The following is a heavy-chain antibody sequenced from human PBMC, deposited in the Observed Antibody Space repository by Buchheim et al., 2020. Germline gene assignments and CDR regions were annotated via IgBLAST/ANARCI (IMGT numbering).Heavy chain of an antibody. CDR2: ISHDGSNQ. Sequence: QVQVVESGGGVVQPGRSLRLSCAASRFTFGDYAMHWVRQAPGKGLEWVAVISHDGSNQYHADSVKGRFTISRDNSKTTLYLQMNSLRAEDSAIYYCVSQSALELRSWGIFDFWGQGTL. D-gene: IGHD1-7*01. J-gene: IGHJ4*02. CDR3: VSQSALELRSWGIFDF. CDR1: RFTFGDYA. V-gene: IGHV3-30-3*01.